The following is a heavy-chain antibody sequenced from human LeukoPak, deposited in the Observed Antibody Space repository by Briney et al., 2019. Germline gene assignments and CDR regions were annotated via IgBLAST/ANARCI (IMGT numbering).Heavy chain of an antibody. V-gene: IGHV1-69*06. CDR1: GGTFSSYA. CDR3: ARDLHGSSGGLDY. D-gene: IGHD3-22*01. J-gene: IGHJ4*02. CDR2: IIPIFGTA. Sequence: ASVKVSCKASGGTFSSYAISWVRQAPGQGLEWMGGIIPIFGTANYAQKFQGRVTITADKSTSTAYMELSSLRSEDTAVYYCARDLHGSSGGLDYWGQGTLVTVSS.